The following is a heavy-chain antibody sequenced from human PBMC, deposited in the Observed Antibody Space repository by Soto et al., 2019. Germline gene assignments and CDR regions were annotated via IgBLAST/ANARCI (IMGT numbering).Heavy chain of an antibody. D-gene: IGHD2-2*01. CDR2: ISGSGGST. CDR3: AKAPASYYYGMDV. V-gene: IGHV3-23*01. Sequence: EVQLLESGGGLVQPGGSLRLSCAASGFTFSSYAMNWVRQAPGKGLEWVSAISGSGGSTYYADSVNGRFPTSRDNYKNTLYLHMNSLRAEDTAVYYCAKAPASYYYGMDVWGHGTTVTV. J-gene: IGHJ6*02. CDR1: GFTFSSYA.